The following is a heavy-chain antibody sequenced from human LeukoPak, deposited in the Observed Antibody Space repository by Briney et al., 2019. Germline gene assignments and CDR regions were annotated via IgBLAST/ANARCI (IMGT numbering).Heavy chain of an antibody. D-gene: IGHD3-10*01. J-gene: IGHJ5*02. CDR2: MNPNSGNT. CDR3: ARGRGLLWFGELLSIGSSWFDP. V-gene: IGHV1-8*01. Sequence: ASVKVSCKASRNTFTSYVINWVRQATGQGLGWMGWMNPNSGNTGYAQKFQSRVTMTRNTSISTAYMELSSLRSEDTAVYYCARGRGLLWFGELLSIGSSWFDPWGQGSLVTVSS. CDR1: RNTFTSYV.